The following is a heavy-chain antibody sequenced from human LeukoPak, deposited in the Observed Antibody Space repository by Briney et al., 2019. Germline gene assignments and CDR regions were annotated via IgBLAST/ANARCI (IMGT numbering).Heavy chain of an antibody. J-gene: IGHJ4*02. V-gene: IGHV3-7*01. CDR2: IKQDGSEK. D-gene: IGHD7-27*01. Sequence: GGSLRLSCAASGFTFSSYWMSWVRQAPGKGLEWVANIKQDGSEKYYVDSVKGRFTISRDNAKNSLYLQMNSLRAEDTAVYYCARRRWGLIAAFDYWGQGTLVTVSS. CDR1: GFTFSSYW. CDR3: ARRRWGLIAAFDY.